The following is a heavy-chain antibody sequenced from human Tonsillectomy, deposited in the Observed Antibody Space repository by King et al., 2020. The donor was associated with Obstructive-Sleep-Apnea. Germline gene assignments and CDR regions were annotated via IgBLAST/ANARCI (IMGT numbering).Heavy chain of an antibody. V-gene: IGHV3-48*04. CDR1: GFTFSSYS. Sequence: VQLVESGGGLVQPGGSLRLSCAASGFTFSSYSMNWVRQAPGKGLEWVSYISSSSSTIYYADSVKGRFTISRANAKNSLYLQMKSLRAEDTAVYYCARVNLLTGYYNVPSDAFDIWGQGTMVTVSS. CDR2: ISSSSSTI. CDR3: ARVNLLTGYYNVPSDAFDI. J-gene: IGHJ3*02. D-gene: IGHD3-9*01.